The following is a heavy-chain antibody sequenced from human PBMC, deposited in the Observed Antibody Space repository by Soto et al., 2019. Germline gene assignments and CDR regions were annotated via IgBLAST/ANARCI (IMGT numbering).Heavy chain of an antibody. CDR2: ISYDGSER. Sequence: GGSLRLSCAASGFTFSSYGMHWVRQAPGKGLEWVAVISYDGSERYYADSVKGRFTISRDNSKNTLYLQMNSLRAEDTAVYYCAATPYSSGLLDYWGQGILVTVSS. CDR1: GFTFSSYG. D-gene: IGHD6-19*01. J-gene: IGHJ4*02. CDR3: AATPYSSGLLDY. V-gene: IGHV3-30*03.